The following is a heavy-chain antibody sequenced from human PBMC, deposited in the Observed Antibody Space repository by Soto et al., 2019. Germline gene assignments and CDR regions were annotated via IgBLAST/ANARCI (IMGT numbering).Heavy chain of an antibody. J-gene: IGHJ2*01. D-gene: IGHD3-16*01. CDR3: ARDGWGSNWYFDL. CDR1: GVTFKDYG. CDR2: ISYDGKQT. V-gene: IGHV3-30*03. Sequence: GGSLRLSCGAPGVTFKDYGMHWVRQAPGKGLEWVAVISYDGKQTYYADSVKGRFTISKDKSKRTLFLQMNSLRVDDTAVYYCARDGWGSNWYFDLWGRGTLVTSPQ.